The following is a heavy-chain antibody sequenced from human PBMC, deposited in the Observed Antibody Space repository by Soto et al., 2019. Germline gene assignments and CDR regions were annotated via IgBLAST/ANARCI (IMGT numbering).Heavy chain of an antibody. V-gene: IGHV2-70*10. J-gene: IGHJ3*01. Sequence: GPTLVNPTQTLTLTCTFSGFSLSSGGMCVSWIRQPPGKALEWIARIDWDDDKYYRRTLKTRLSISKDTSKNQVVLTMTNMDPVDTATYYCARTPRYCSGGSCYPWAFDVWGQGTEVTVSS. CDR3: ARTPRYCSGGSCYPWAFDV. D-gene: IGHD2-15*01. CDR2: IDWDDDK. CDR1: GFSLSSGGMC.